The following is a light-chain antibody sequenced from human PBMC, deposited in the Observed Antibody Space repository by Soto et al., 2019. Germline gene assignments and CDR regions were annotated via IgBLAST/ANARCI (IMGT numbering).Light chain of an antibody. CDR1: QSVSSSY. Sequence: EIVLTQSPGTLSLSPGVRATLSCRASQSVSSSYLAWYQQKPGQAPRLLIYGASIRATGIPDRFSGSGSGTDFSLTISRLEPEDFAVYYCQQYGTYKTFGQGTKVDIK. CDR2: GAS. J-gene: IGKJ1*01. V-gene: IGKV3-20*01. CDR3: QQYGTYKT.